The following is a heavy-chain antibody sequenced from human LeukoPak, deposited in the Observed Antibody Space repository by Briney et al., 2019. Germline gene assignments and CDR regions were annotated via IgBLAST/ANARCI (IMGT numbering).Heavy chain of an antibody. CDR1: GYTFTSYY. CDR3: ARSVTMVRSYYQYYGMDV. V-gene: IGHV1-46*01. Sequence: ASVKVSCKASGYTFTSYYMHWVRQAPGQGLEWMGIINPTGGSTSYAQRFQGRVTMTRDTSTSTVYMELYGLRSEDTAVYYCARSVTMVRSYYQYYGMDVWGQGTTVTVSS. J-gene: IGHJ6*02. D-gene: IGHD3-10*01. CDR2: INPTGGST.